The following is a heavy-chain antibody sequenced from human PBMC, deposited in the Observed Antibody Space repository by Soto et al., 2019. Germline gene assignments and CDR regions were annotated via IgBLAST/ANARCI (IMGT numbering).Heavy chain of an antibody. J-gene: IGHJ4*02. CDR1: EFTFSSFN. D-gene: IGHD3-16*02. Sequence: EVQLVESGGGLVQPGESLRLSCAASEFTFSSFNMHWVRQAPGKGLEWVSYISASSTTVYYGDSVKGRFTISRDNAKNSLYLQMNSLRDEDTAVYYCARIYRRDGNKYADYWGQGPLVTVSS. CDR3: ARIYRRDGNKYADY. CDR2: ISASSTTV. V-gene: IGHV3-48*02.